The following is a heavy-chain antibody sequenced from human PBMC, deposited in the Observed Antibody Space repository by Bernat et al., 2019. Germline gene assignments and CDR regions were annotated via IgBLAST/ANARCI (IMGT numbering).Heavy chain of an antibody. CDR3: ARDTSYYVWASYRYIVWFDP. V-gene: IGHV1-18*01. CDR1: GYTFTSYG. D-gene: IGHD3-16*02. Sequence: QVQLVQSGAEAKKPGASVKVSRKASGYTFTSYGISWVRQAPGQGLEWMGWISAYNGNTNYAQKLQGRVTMTTDTSTSTAYIELRSLRPDDTAVYYCARDTSYYVWASYRYIVWFDPWGQVTLVTVSS. CDR2: ISAYNGNT. J-gene: IGHJ5*02.